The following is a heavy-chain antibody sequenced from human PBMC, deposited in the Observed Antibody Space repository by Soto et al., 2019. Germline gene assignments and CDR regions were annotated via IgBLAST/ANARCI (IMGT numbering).Heavy chain of an antibody. CDR3: ARGQEGVVATH. CDR1: GGSLSGYY. V-gene: IGHV4-34*01. CDR2: VKDGGHT. Sequence: QVQLQQWGAGLLKPSETLSLNCAVTGGSLSGYYWSWIRQPPGKGLEWIGEVKDGGHTNYSPSLRGRVPISSATSNNQFLLRLNSVTAADTGVYYCARGQEGVVATHWDQGSLVTVSS. J-gene: IGHJ4*02. D-gene: IGHD5-12*01.